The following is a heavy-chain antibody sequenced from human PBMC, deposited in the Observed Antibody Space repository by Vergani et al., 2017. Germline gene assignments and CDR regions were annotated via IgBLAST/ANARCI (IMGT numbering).Heavy chain of an antibody. CDR3: ARLARAPTRRNPPPDY. CDR2: VNHGGST. V-gene: IGHV4-34*01. CDR1: GGSFSDYY. J-gene: IGHJ4*02. Sequence: QVQLQEWGAGLLKTSETLSLTCGVSGGSFSDYYWSWIRQAPGMGLEWIGEVNHGGSTNYNPSLKSRVSISVDTSKNQFSLQLTSVTAAASALYFCARLARAPTRRNPPPDYWGQGILVTVSS.